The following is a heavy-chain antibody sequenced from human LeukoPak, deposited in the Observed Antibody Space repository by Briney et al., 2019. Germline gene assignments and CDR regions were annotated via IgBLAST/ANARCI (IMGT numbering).Heavy chain of an antibody. CDR1: GFTFSSYT. D-gene: IGHD5-18*01. CDR2: ISDSGGST. V-gene: IGHV3-23*01. CDR3: AKRIQLWLYFDY. Sequence: GGSLRLSCAASGFTFSSYTMSWVRQAPGKGLEWVSAISDSGGSTYYADSVKGRFTISRGNSKNTVYLQMNSLRAEDTAVYYCAKRIQLWLYFDYWGQGTLVTVSS. J-gene: IGHJ4*02.